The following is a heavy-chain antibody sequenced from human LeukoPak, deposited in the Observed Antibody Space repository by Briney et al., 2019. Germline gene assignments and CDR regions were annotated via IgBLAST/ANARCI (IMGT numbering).Heavy chain of an antibody. V-gene: IGHV1-2*02. CDR3: ARGVFLAVAVPDYFDY. CDR1: GYTFTGYY. J-gene: IGHJ4*02. D-gene: IGHD6-19*01. CDR2: INPNSGGT. Sequence: ASVNVSCKASGYTFTGYYMHWVRQAPGQGLEWMGWINPNSGGTNYAQKFQGRVTMTRDTSISTAYMELSRLRSDDTAVYYCARGVFLAVAVPDYFDYWGQGTLVTVSS.